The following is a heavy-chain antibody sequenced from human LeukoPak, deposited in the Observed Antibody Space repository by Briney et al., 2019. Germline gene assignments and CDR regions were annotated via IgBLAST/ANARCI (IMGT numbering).Heavy chain of an antibody. CDR3: ARTGYYYDSSGYYNDY. V-gene: IGHV1-69*05. CDR2: IIPIFGTA. Sequence: SVKVSCKASGGTFSSYGISWVRQAPGQGLEWMGTIIPIFGTANYAQKFQGRVTITTDESTSTAYMELSSLRSEDTAVYYCARTGYYYDSSGYYNDYWGQGTPVTVSS. J-gene: IGHJ4*02. CDR1: GGTFSSYG. D-gene: IGHD3-22*01.